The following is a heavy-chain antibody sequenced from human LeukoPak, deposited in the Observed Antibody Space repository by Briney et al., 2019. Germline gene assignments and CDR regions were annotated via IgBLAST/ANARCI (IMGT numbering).Heavy chain of an antibody. Sequence: GSSVKVSCKASGGTFSTYSLSWVRQSPGQGRGWMDGFVPIFGTADYAQKFQGRATITTDDTASTAYLALTGLTSADPAGYYSAGSEINMVRGVIRTTKYYMDVWGKGTTVGVSS. V-gene: IGHV1-69*05. D-gene: IGHD3-10*01. J-gene: IGHJ6*03. CDR3: AGSEINMVRGVIRTTKYYMDV. CDR1: GGTFSTYS. CDR2: FVPIFGTA.